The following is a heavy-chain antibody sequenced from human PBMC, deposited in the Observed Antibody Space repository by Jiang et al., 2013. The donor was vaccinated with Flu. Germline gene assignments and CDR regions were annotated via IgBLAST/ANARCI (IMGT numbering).Heavy chain of an antibody. J-gene: IGHJ5*01. CDR2: SRSRLNGGTS. Sequence: EVQLVESGGGVVPPGGSLRLPCAASGFIFSDHYMDWVRQAPGKGLEWVGRSRSRLNGGTSEYAASVKDRFIISRDDSKNSLDLQMNSLKIDDTAVYYCVRGDKFPNWFDPWGQGTLVTVSS. CDR1: GFIFSDHY. D-gene: IGHD5-12*01. CDR3: VRGDKFPNWFDP. V-gene: IGHV3-72*01.